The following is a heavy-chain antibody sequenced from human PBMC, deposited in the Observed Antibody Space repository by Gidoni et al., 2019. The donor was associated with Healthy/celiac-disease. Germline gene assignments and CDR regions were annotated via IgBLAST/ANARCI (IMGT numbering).Heavy chain of an antibody. CDR2: IYYSGST. V-gene: IGHV4-59*01. D-gene: IGHD3-16*01. CDR3: ARIRDGYFSY. Sequence: QVQLQESGPGLVKPSETLSLTCTVPGGSISSYYWSWIRQPPGKELEWIGYIYYSGSTNYNPSLKSRVTISVDTSKNQFSLKLSSVTAADTAVYYCARIRDGYFSYWGQGTLVTVSS. CDR1: GGSISSYY. J-gene: IGHJ4*02.